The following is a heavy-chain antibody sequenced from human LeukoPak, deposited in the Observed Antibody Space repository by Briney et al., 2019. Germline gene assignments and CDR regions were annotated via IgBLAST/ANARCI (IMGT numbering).Heavy chain of an antibody. CDR2: IYYSGST. J-gene: IGHJ4*02. D-gene: IGHD6-6*01. CDR1: GGSVSSGSYY. CDR3: ARGGYSSSS. Sequence: SETLSLTCTVSGGSVSSGSYYWSWIRQPPGKGLEWIGYIYYSGSTNYNPSLKSRVTISVDTSKNQFSLKLSSVTVADTAVYYCARGGYSSSSWGQGTLVTVSS. V-gene: IGHV4-61*01.